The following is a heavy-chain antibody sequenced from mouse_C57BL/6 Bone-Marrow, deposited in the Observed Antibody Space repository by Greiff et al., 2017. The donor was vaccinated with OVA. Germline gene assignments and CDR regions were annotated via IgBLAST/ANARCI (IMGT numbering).Heavy chain of an antibody. J-gene: IGHJ4*01. CDR2: IDPETGGT. CDR3: TFITTVVDAMDY. D-gene: IGHD1-1*01. CDR1: GYTFTDYE. Sequence: QVQLQQSGAELVRPGASVTLSCKASGYTFTDYEMHWVQQTPVHGLEWIGAIDPETGGTAYNQKFKGKAILSADKSSSTAYMELRSLTSEDSAVYYCTFITTVVDAMDYWGQGTSVTVSS. V-gene: IGHV1-15*01.